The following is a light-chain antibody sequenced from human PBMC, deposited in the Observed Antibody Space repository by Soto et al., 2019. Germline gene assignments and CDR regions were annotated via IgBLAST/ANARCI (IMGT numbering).Light chain of an antibody. J-gene: IGKJ1*01. V-gene: IGKV1-39*01. CDR3: LQDYNSPRT. Sequence: DIQMTQSPSSLSAFFGDRVTITCRASQSIGNFLNWYQQRPGKAPELLIYAASNLQSGVPSRSSGSGSGTAFTLTISSLQPEDFPVYYCLQDYNSPRTFGQGTKVDIK. CDR2: AAS. CDR1: QSIGNF.